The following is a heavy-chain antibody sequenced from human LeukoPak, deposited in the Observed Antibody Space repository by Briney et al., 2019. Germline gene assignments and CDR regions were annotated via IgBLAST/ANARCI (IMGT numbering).Heavy chain of an antibody. CDR3: ARADITSFGVVINFDH. CDR1: GGTFSSYA. Sequence: ASVKVSCKASGGTFSSYAISWVRQAPGQGLEWMGRIIPILGIANYAQKFQGRVTITADKSTSTAYMELSSLRSEDTAVYYCARADITSFGVVINFDHWGQGSLVSVSS. D-gene: IGHD3-3*01. CDR2: IIPILGIA. J-gene: IGHJ4*02. V-gene: IGHV1-69*04.